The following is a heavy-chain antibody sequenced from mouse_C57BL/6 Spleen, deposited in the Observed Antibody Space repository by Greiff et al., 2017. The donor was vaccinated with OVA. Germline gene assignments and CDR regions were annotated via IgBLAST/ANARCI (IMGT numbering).Heavy chain of an antibody. CDR1: GFTFSDYY. V-gene: IGHV5-16*01. Sequence: DVQLVESEGGLVQPGSSMKLSCTASGFTFSDYYMAWVRQVPEMGLEWVANINYDGSSTYYLDSLKSRFIISRDNAKNILYLQMSSLKSEDTATYYCARLNYGSSYAMDYWGQGTSVTVSS. CDR2: INYDGSST. D-gene: IGHD1-1*01. J-gene: IGHJ4*01. CDR3: ARLNYGSSYAMDY.